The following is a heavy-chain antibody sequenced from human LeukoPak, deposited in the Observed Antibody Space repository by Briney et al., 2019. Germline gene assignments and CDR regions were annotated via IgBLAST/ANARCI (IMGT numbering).Heavy chain of an antibody. CDR3: ASSIAVAYDAFDI. CDR1: GFTFSSYS. Sequence: GGSLRLSCAASGFTFSSYSMNWVRQAPGKGLEWVSSISSSSSYIYYADSVKGRFTISRDNAKNSLYLQMNSLRAEDTAVYYCASSIAVAYDAFDIWGQGTMVTVSS. V-gene: IGHV3-21*01. J-gene: IGHJ3*02. CDR2: ISSSSSYI. D-gene: IGHD6-19*01.